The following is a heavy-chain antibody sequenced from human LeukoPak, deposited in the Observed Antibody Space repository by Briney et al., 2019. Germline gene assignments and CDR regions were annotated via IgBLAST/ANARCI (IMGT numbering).Heavy chain of an antibody. CDR2: INPSGGST. J-gene: IGHJ4*02. D-gene: IGHD2-2*01. CDR1: GYTFTSYY. CDR3: ARSVFSTYFDY. Sequence: ASVKVSCKASGYTFTSYYMHWVRQAPGQGLEWMGIINPSGGSTSYAQKFQGRVTMTRDTSTSTVYMELSSLRSEDTVVYYCARSVFSTYFDYWGQGTLVTVSS. V-gene: IGHV1-46*01.